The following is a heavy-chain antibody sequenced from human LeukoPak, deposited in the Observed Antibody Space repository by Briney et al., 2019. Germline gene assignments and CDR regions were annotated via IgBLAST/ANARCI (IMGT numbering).Heavy chain of an antibody. Sequence: GGSLRLSCAASGFTFSSYGMHWVRQAPGKGLEWVAVIWYDGSNKYYADSVKGRFTISRDNSKNTLYLQMNSLRAEDTAVYYCANLYGAGSISFDIWGQGTMVTVSS. CDR2: IWYDGSNK. J-gene: IGHJ3*02. CDR1: GFTFSSYG. V-gene: IGHV3-30*02. D-gene: IGHD3-10*01. CDR3: ANLYGAGSISFDI.